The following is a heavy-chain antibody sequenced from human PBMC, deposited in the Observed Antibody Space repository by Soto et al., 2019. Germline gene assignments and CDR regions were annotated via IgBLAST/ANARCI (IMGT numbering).Heavy chain of an antibody. CDR3: AWGDPTGTTDHKRFHFDY. V-gene: IGHV4-59*08. D-gene: IGHD1-7*01. J-gene: IGHJ4*02. Sequence: PSETLSLTCTVSGGSISSYYWSWIRQPPGKGLEWIGYIYYSGSTNYNPSLKSRVTISVDTSKNQFSLKLSSVTAADTAVYYCAWGDPTGTTDHKRFHFDYWGQGTLVTVSS. CDR1: GGSISSYY. CDR2: IYYSGST.